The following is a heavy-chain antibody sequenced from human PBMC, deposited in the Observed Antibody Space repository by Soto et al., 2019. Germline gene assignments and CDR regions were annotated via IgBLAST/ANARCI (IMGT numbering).Heavy chain of an antibody. CDR2: INHSGST. CDR3: ARRRRYCSGGSCPGYYFDY. V-gene: IGHV4-34*01. Sequence: QVQLQQWGAGLLKPSETLSLTCAVYGGSFSGYYWSWIRQPPGKGLEWIGEINHSGSTNYNPSLKSRVTISVDTSKNQFSLKLSSVTAADTAVYYCARRRRYCSGGSCPGYYFDYWGQGTLVTVSS. J-gene: IGHJ4*02. D-gene: IGHD2-15*01. CDR1: GGSFSGYY.